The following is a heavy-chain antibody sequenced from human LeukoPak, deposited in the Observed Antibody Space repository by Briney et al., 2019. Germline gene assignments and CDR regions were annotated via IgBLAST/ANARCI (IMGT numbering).Heavy chain of an antibody. V-gene: IGHV4-61*02. CDR2: IYTSGST. CDR1: GGSISSGSYY. D-gene: IGHD6-6*01. CDR3: ARESSIEARCLDY. Sequence: SQTLSLTCTVSGGSISSGSYYWSWIRQPAGKGLEWIGRIYTSGSTNYNPSLKSRVTISVDTSKNQFSLKLSSVTAADTAVYYCARESSIEARCLDYWGQGTLVTVSS. J-gene: IGHJ4*02.